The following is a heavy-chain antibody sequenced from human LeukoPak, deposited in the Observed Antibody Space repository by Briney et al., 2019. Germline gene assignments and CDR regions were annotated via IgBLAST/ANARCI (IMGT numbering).Heavy chain of an antibody. CDR1: GDTFSSYA. V-gene: IGHV7-4-1*02. Sequence: ASVKVSCKASGDTFSSYAINWVRQAPGQGLEWMGWINTNTENPTYAQGFTGRFVFSLDTSVSTAHLQISSLKAEDTAVYYCARPRVGVRGVITIDYWGQGTLVTVSS. CDR2: INTNTENP. J-gene: IGHJ4*02. CDR3: ARPRVGVRGVITIDY. D-gene: IGHD3-10*01.